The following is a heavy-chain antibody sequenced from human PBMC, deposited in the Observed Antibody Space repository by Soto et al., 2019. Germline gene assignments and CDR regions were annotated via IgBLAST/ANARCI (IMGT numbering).Heavy chain of an antibody. CDR1: GGSISSNSYY. J-gene: IGHJ4*02. CDR2: GYHGGNT. V-gene: IGHV4-39*01. D-gene: IGHD5-18*01. Sequence: QLQLQESGPGQVKPSETQSLTCTVSGGSISSNSYYWAWIRQPPGKGLEWIGSGYHGGNTSYNPSHKSRVTIYVDTSANQFSLKLNSVTAADAAVYYFARHLSGYGYLYFEYWGQGILVTVSS. CDR3: ARHLSGYGYLYFEY.